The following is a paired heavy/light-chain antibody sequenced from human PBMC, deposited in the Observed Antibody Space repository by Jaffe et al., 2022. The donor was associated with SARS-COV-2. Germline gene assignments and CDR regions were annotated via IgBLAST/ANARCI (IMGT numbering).Heavy chain of an antibody. Sequence: EVQLVQSGAEVKKPGESLKISCEGSGYRFSRYWIGWVRQMPGKGLEWMGIIYPGDSDTRYSPSFQGQVTISVDEASSSTFLQWNSLKASDTATYYCARHLSFVRGVLRGMDVWGKGTSVTVSS. D-gene: IGHD3-10*01. V-gene: IGHV5-51*01. CDR1: GYRFSRYW. CDR2: IYPGDSDT. CDR3: ARHLSFVRGVLRGMDV. J-gene: IGHJ6*04.
Light chain of an antibody. CDR3: LVSYSGAAL. Sequence: QAVVTQEPSLTVSPGGTVTLTCGSSTGAVTTGHFPSWIQQKPGQAPTTLIYETSNKHSWTPARFSGSLLGDKAALTLSGARPEDEADYFCLVSYSGAALFGGGTRLTVL. V-gene: IGLV7-46*01. CDR2: ETS. CDR1: TGAVTTGHF. J-gene: IGLJ2*01.